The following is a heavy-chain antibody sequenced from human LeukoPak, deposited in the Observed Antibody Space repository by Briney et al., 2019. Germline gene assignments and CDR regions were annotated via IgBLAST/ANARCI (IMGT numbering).Heavy chain of an antibody. D-gene: IGHD3-10*01. CDR2: LNPIIGDT. CDR1: GFIFSNFD. V-gene: IGHV1-8*01. CDR3: VRDGEGVAIGVNFWFDP. J-gene: IGHJ5*02. Sequence: GASVKVSCRASGFIFSNFDFNWVRQAPGHGLEWLGWLNPIIGDTGYARQFQGRITMTRDTPTSTLYMELTSLRSEDTAVYYCVRDGEGVAIGVNFWFDPWGQGTLVTVSS.